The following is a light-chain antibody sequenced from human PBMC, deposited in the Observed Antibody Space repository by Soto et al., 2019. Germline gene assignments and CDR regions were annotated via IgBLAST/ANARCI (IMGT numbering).Light chain of an antibody. CDR2: AAS. V-gene: IGKV1-8*01. J-gene: IGKJ1*01. CDR3: QQYYSYPLA. CDR1: QGISSY. Sequence: AIRMSQSPSSLSASAGDRVTITCRASQGISSYLAWYQQKPGKAPKLLIYAASTLQSGVPSRFSGSGSGTDFTLTISCLHSEDFATYYCQQYYSYPLAFGQGTKVDIK.